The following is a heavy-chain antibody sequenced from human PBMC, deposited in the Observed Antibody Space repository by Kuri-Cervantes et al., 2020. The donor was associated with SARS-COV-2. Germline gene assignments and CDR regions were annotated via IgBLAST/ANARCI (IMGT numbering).Heavy chain of an antibody. CDR3: TRAGYDNSGYYYSFDF. CDR1: GGSISSHY. D-gene: IGHD3-22*01. V-gene: IGHV4-59*11. Sequence: SETLSLTCTVSGGSISSHYWSWIRQPSGKGLEWIGYVYSSGSTNYSPSLKSRVTMSVDTSKNQFSLKLTSVTAADTAVYYCTRAGYDNSGYYYSFDFWGQGTLVTVSS. J-gene: IGHJ4*02. CDR2: VYSSGST.